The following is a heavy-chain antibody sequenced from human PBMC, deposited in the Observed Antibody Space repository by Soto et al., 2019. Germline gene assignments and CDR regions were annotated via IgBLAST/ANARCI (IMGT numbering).Heavy chain of an antibody. CDR3: ARRYGGNFDF. CDR1: GGSISSYY. D-gene: IGHD1-26*01. J-gene: IGHJ4*02. Sequence: QVQLQESGPGLVKPSETLSLTCTVSGGSISSYYWSWIRQPPGKGLEWIGYIYYSGSTNYNPSLTRRASISVDTSTNQFSLKLSSVTAADTAVYYCARRYGGNFDFWGQGTLVTVSS. V-gene: IGHV4-59*01. CDR2: IYYSGST.